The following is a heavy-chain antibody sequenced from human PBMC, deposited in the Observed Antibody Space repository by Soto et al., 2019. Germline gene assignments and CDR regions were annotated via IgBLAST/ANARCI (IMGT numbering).Heavy chain of an antibody. V-gene: IGHV1-46*01. J-gene: IGHJ4*02. Sequence: QVQLVQSGAEVKKPGASVKVSCKASGDTFTDYYIHWVRQAPGQGLEWMGTVNPSGGHTTYAQHCLGRMTMTRVTSTSTLYMELTSLTSEATAIYYRARGGHVVVVTAALDYWGQGTLVTVSS. CDR3: ARGGHVVVVTAALDY. CDR1: GDTFTDYY. CDR2: VNPSGGHT. D-gene: IGHD2-21*02.